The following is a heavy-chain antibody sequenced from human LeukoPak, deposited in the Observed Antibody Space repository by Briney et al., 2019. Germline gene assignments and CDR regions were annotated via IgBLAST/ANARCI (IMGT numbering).Heavy chain of an antibody. CDR1: GYTFTSYG. CDR3: ARGPSYGSGSYHFDY. D-gene: IGHD3-10*01. Sequence: GASVKVSCKASGYTFTSYGISWVRQAPGQGLEWMGWISAYNGNTNYAQKLQGRVTMTTDTSTSTAYMKLRSLRSDDTAVYYCARGPSYGSGSYHFDYWGQGTLVAVSS. V-gene: IGHV1-18*01. CDR2: ISAYNGNT. J-gene: IGHJ4*02.